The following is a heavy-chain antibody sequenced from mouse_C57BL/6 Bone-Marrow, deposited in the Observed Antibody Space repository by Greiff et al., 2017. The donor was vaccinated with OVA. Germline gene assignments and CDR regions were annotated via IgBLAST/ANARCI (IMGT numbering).Heavy chain of an antibody. V-gene: IGHV4-1*01. Sequence: EAGGVDFSRSWMSWVRRAPGKGLEWIGEINPDSSTINYAPSLKDKFIISRDNAKNTLYLQMSKVRSEDTALYYCARGYFDVWGTGTTVTVSS. CDR2: INPDSSTI. CDR3: ARGYFDV. CDR1: GVDFSRSW. J-gene: IGHJ1*03.